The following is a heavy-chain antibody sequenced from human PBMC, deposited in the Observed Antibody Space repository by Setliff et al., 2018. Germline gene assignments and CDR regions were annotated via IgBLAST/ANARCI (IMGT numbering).Heavy chain of an antibody. CDR2: ITRDGINT. CDR3: ARDLIARGLAY. D-gene: IGHD3-10*01. J-gene: IGHJ4*02. Sequence: GGSLRLSCAGSGFTFSNYVIYWVRQAPGKGLECVAVITRDGINTYYADSVKGRFTVSRDNSRNTAFLQMNRVRPEDSGLYHCARDLIARGLAYWGQGTLVTVSS. V-gene: IGHV3-30-3*01. CDR1: GFTFSNYV.